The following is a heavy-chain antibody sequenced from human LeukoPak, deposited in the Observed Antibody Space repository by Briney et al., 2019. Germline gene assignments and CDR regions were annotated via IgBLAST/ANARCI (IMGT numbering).Heavy chain of an antibody. Sequence: SGTLSLTCTVSGGSMSSSYWTWIRQPPGKGLECIGFIYYTGSTTYNPSLGSRVTISIDTSKNQFSLRLSSVTAADTAVYYCARGGWSVDYWGQGTLVTVSS. CDR2: IYYTGST. CDR3: ARGGWSVDY. J-gene: IGHJ4*01. V-gene: IGHV4-59*01. D-gene: IGHD6-19*01. CDR1: GGSMSSSY.